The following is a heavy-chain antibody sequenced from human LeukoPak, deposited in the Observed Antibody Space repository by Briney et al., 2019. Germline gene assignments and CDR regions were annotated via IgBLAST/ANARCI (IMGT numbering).Heavy chain of an antibody. CDR3: ARSITELRYFDWLLLYYYYGMDV. Sequence: ASVKVSCKASGYTFTGYYMHWVRQAPGQGLEWMGWINPNSGGANYAQKFQGRVTMTRDTSISTAYMELSRQRSDDTAVYYCARSITELRYFDWLLLYYYYGMDVWGQGTTVTVSS. J-gene: IGHJ6*02. V-gene: IGHV1-2*02. CDR2: INPNSGGA. D-gene: IGHD3-9*01. CDR1: GYTFTGYY.